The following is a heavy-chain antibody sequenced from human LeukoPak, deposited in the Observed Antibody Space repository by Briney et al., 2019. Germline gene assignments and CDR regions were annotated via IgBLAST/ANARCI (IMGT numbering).Heavy chain of an antibody. Sequence: PGGSLRLSCAASGFTFSSHWMSWVRQAPGKGLEWVANIKQDGSEKYYGDSVRGRFTISRDNAKNSLYLQMNSLRVEDTAVYYCARAYDILTGWLDYWGQGTLVIVSS. CDR1: GFTFSSHW. CDR3: ARAYDILTGWLDY. D-gene: IGHD3-9*01. V-gene: IGHV3-7*03. J-gene: IGHJ4*02. CDR2: IKQDGSEK.